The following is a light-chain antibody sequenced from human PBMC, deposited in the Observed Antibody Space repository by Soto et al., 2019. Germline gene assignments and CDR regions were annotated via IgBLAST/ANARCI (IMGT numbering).Light chain of an antibody. CDR2: DVS. V-gene: IGLV2-14*01. J-gene: IGLJ1*01. CDR1: SSDVGGYNY. Sequence: QSALTQPASLSGSPGQSITISCTGTSSDVGGYNYVSWYQQHPGKAPKLMIYDVSNRPSGVSNRFSGSKSGHTASPTISGLQAEDEADYYCSSYTSSSTNVFGTGTKLTVL. CDR3: SSYTSSSTNV.